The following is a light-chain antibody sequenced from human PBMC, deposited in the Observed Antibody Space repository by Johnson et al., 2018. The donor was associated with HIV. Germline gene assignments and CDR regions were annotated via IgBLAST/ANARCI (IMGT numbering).Light chain of an antibody. CDR2: DNN. J-gene: IGLJ1*01. Sequence: QSVLTQPPSVSAAPGQKVTISCSGSNSNIGNNYVSWFQQLPGTAPKLLIYDNNKRPSGIPDRFSGSKSGTSATLDITGLQTGDEAEYYCGTWDGSLSLYVFGTGTKFTVL. V-gene: IGLV1-51*01. CDR1: NSNIGNNY. CDR3: GTWDGSLSLYV.